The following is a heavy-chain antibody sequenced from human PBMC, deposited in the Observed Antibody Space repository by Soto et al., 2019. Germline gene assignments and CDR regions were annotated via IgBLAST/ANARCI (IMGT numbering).Heavy chain of an antibody. Sequence: SGDFDGRRIMKNKGKGLEWIGYIYYSGSTNYNPSLKSRVTISVDTSKNQFSLKLSSVTAADTAVYYCARGSFYYDSSGPIDYWGQGTLVTVSS. CDR3: ARGSFYYDSSGPIDY. V-gene: IGHV4-61*08. D-gene: IGHD3-22*01. CDR1: SGDFD. CDR2: IYYSGST. J-gene: IGHJ4*02.